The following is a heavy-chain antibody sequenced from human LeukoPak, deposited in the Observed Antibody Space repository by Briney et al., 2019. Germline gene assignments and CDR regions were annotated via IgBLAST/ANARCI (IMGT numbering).Heavy chain of an antibody. Sequence: SETLSLTCTVPGGSIRTDGSYWAWIRQPPGKGLEWIGSIYIDGITHYNSSLQSRVTLSIDTSKNHFSLRLTSVTAADTAVFYCARLFTRAWEYRYGMDVWGQGTAVTVSS. D-gene: IGHD1-26*01. CDR2: IYIDGIT. J-gene: IGHJ6*02. CDR1: GGSIRTDGSY. V-gene: IGHV4-39*02. CDR3: ARLFTRAWEYRYGMDV.